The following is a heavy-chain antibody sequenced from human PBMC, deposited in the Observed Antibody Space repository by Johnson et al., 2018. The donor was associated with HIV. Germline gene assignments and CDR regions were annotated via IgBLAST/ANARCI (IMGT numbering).Heavy chain of an antibody. J-gene: IGHJ3*02. CDR2: ISYDGSNK. CDR1: GFTFSNYW. CDR3: AREGRRDAFDI. Sequence: QVQLVESGGGLVQPGGSLRLSCIASGFTFSNYWMSWVRQVPGKGLEWVAVISYDGSNKYYADSVKGRFTISRDNSKNTLYLQMNSLRAEDTAVYYCAREGRRDAFDIWGQGTMFTVSS. V-gene: IGHV3-30*03.